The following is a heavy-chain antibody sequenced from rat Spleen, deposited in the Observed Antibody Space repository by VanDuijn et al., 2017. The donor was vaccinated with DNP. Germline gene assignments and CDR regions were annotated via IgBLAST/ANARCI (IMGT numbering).Heavy chain of an antibody. Sequence: EVQLVETGGGLVQPGRSLKLSCVASGFTFSDYNMAWVRQAPKKGLEWVATIIYDGSRTYYRDSVKGRFTISRDNAKSTLYLQMDSLRSEDTATYYCATHLGRIHPNWFAYWGQGTLVTVSS. CDR2: IIYDGSRT. V-gene: IGHV5S10*01. CDR1: GFTFSDYN. J-gene: IGHJ3*01. D-gene: IGHD4-2*01. CDR3: ATHLGRIHPNWFAY.